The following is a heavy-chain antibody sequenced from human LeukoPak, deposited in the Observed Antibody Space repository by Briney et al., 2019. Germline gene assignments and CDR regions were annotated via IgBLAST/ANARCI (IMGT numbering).Heavy chain of an antibody. Sequence: SVKVSCKASGYSFTTYGVSWVRQAPGQGLEWMGRIIPIFGTANYAQKFQGRVTITADKSTSTAYMELSSLRSEDTAVYYCARLPAYGDCGGDCHLDYWGQGTLVTVSS. D-gene: IGHD2-21*02. CDR3: ARLPAYGDCGGDCHLDY. J-gene: IGHJ4*02. CDR2: IIPIFGTA. V-gene: IGHV1-69*06. CDR1: GYSFTTYG.